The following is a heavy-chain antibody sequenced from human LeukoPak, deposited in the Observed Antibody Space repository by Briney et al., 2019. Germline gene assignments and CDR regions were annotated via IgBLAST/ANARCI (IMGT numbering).Heavy chain of an antibody. CDR1: GGTFSSYA. V-gene: IGHV1-69*04. CDR3: ARGHGGGYWFDP. CDR2: IIPILGIA. J-gene: IGHJ5*02. D-gene: IGHD3-16*01. Sequence: ASVKVSCKASGGTFSSYAISWVRQAPGQGLEWMGRIIPILGIANYAQKSQGRVTITADKSTSTAYMELSSLRSEDTAVYYCARGHGGGYWFDPWGQGTLVTVSS.